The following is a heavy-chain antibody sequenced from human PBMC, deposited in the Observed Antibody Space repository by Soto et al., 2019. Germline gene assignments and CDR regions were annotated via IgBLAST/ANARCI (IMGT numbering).Heavy chain of an antibody. J-gene: IGHJ6*02. V-gene: IGHV1-18*01. CDR3: ATAYCGGDCFNQGYYYYGMDV. CDR2: SSGYNGNT. D-gene: IGHD2-21*02. CDR1: GYTFTSYG. Sequence: QVQLVQSGAEVKKPGASVKVSCKASGYTFTSYGISWVRQAPGQGLEWMGWSSGYNGNTNYAQKFQGSVTMTTDTSTSTAYMELRSLRSDDTAVYYCATAYCGGDCFNQGYYYYGMDVWGQGTTVTVSS.